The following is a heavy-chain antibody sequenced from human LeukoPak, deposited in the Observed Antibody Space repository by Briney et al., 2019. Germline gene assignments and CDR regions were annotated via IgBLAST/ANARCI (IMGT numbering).Heavy chain of an antibody. J-gene: IGHJ4*02. V-gene: IGHV3-7*01. D-gene: IGHD3-10*01. CDR1: GLMFRDYW. CDR2: INEDGSVQ. CDR3: ATRESSMARSH. Sequence: PGGSLRLSCVVSGLMFRDYWMNWVRQVPGKGLEWVGNINEDGSVQDYVDSVRGRFSISRDNAKNSFYLQINNLRVEDTAIYYCATRESSMARSHWGQGTLVTVSS.